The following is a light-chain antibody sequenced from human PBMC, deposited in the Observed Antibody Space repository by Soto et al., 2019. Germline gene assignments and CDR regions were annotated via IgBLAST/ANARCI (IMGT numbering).Light chain of an antibody. J-gene: IGKJ2*01. Sequence: DIQVTQSTVSLSASVGDRVTITCRTSQGISTYLNWYQQKAGDAPRLLISAASDLEKGVPSRFSGSGSGADFTLTISSLRPEDFATYYCQQAYITPYTFGQGAKLEI. CDR2: AAS. CDR3: QQAYITPYT. V-gene: IGKV1-39*01. CDR1: QGISTY.